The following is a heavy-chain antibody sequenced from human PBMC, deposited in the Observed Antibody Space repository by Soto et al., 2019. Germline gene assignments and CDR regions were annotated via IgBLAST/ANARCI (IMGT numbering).Heavy chain of an antibody. D-gene: IGHD2-21*02. J-gene: IGHJ5*02. V-gene: IGHV3-23*01. CDR3: AKFYGGNSAHTYTIDP. Sequence: PGGSLRLSCAASGFTFSSYAMSWVRQAPGKGLERVSTISGSGGSTHYADSVKGRFTISRDNSKNTLYLQMNSLRAEDTAVYYCAKFYGGNSAHTYTIDPWGQGTLVTVSS. CDR2: ISGSGGST. CDR1: GFTFSSYA.